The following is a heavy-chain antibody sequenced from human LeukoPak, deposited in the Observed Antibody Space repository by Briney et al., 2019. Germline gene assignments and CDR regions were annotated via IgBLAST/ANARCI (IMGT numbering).Heavy chain of an antibody. CDR2: IIPIFGTT. Sequence: SVKVSCKASGGTFSSYAISWVRQAPGQGLEWMGGIIPIFGTTNYAQKFQGRVTITADKSTSTAYMELSSLRSEDTAVYYCARGRYSSGFGGNYYYYYMDVWGKGTTVTVSS. V-gene: IGHV1-69*06. CDR1: GGTFSSYA. D-gene: IGHD5-18*01. J-gene: IGHJ6*03. CDR3: ARGRYSSGFGGNYYYYYMDV.